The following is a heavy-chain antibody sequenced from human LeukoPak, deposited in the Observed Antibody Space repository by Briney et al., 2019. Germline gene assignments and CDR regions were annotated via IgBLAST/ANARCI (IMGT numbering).Heavy chain of an antibody. CDR2: INHSGST. D-gene: IGHD3-10*01. CDR1: GGSFSGYY. Sequence: PSETLSLTCAVYGGSFSGYYWSWIRQPPGKGLEWIGEINHSGSTNYNPSLKSRVTISVDTSKNQFSLKLSSVTAADTAVYYCARRSRDPPLLWFEGIPTDYYYMDVWGKGTTVTISS. J-gene: IGHJ6*03. CDR3: ARRSRDPPLLWFEGIPTDYYYMDV. V-gene: IGHV4-34*01.